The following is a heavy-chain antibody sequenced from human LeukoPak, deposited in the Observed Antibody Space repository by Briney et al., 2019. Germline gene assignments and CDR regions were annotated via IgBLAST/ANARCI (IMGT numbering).Heavy chain of an antibody. CDR1: GDSISSYY. Sequence: KPSETLSLTCTVSGDSISSYYWSWIRQPPGKGLEWIGEINHSGSTNYNPSLKSRVTISVDTSKNQFSLKLSSVTAADTAVYYCARAGRDSNFHFDYWGQGTLVTVSS. CDR2: INHSGST. J-gene: IGHJ4*02. D-gene: IGHD3-22*01. V-gene: IGHV4-34*01. CDR3: ARAGRDSNFHFDY.